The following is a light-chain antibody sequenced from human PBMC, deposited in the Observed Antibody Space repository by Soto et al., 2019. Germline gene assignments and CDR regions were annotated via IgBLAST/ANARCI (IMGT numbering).Light chain of an antibody. CDR2: GNT. CDR3: QSYDRSLRGYV. V-gene: IGLV1-40*01. J-gene: IGLJ1*01. Sequence: QSVLTQPTSVSGAPGQRVTISCTGTSSNIGSGYDVHWYQHLPGTAPKLLIYGNTIRPSGVPDRFSGSKSGTSASLAITGLQAEDEADYYCQSYDRSLRGYVFGTGTKVTVL. CDR1: SSNIGSGYD.